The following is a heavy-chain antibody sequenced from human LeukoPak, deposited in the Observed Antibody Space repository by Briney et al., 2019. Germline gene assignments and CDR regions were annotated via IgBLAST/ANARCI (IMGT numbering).Heavy chain of an antibody. D-gene: IGHD3-22*01. J-gene: IGHJ4*02. Sequence: GGSLRLSCAASGFTFSSYAMSWVRQAPGQGLEWVSAISGSGGSTYYAYSVKGRFTISRDNSKNTLYLQMNSLRAEDTAVYYCAKDDGLDYYDSSGYFDYWGQGTPVTVSS. CDR3: AKDDGLDYYDSSGYFDY. V-gene: IGHV3-23*01. CDR2: ISGSGGST. CDR1: GFTFSSYA.